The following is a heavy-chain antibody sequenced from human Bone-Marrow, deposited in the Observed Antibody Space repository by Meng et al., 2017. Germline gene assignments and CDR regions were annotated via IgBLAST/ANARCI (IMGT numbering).Heavy chain of an antibody. D-gene: IGHD3-10*01. CDR2: INPNSGGT. CDR3: ARVWFGELLHLDY. V-gene: IGHV1-2*02. J-gene: IGHJ4*02. Sequence: ASVKVSCKASGYTFTDYYMHWVRQAPGQGLEWMGWINPNSGGTNYAQKFQGRVTMTRDTSISTAYMELSRLRSDDTAVYYCARVWFGELLHLDYWGQGTLVTVSS. CDR1: GYTFTDYY.